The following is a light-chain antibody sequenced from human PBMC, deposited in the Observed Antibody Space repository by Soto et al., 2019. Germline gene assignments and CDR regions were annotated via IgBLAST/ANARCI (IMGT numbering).Light chain of an antibody. V-gene: IGKV3-20*01. CDR2: DAS. J-gene: IGKJ5*01. Sequence: EILLTQSPVTLSVSPGERATLSCTASQSVNNNVAWYQQKPGHTPRLLIYDASSRATGIPDRLSGSGSGTDFTLTINRLEPEDSAVYYCQQYRSLITFGQGTRLEIK. CDR1: QSVNNN. CDR3: QQYRSLIT.